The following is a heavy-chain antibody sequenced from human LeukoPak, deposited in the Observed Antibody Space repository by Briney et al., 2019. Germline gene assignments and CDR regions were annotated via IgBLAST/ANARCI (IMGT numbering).Heavy chain of an antibody. CDR1: GLTFNNYE. Sequence: PGGSLRLSCAASGLTFNNYELHWVRQAPGKGLEWVSAISGSGGSTYYADSVKGRFSISRDNSKNTLYLQMNSLRAEDTAVYYCAKDYYDSSGYRPAAFDIWGQGTMVTVSS. CDR2: ISGSGGST. V-gene: IGHV3-23*01. J-gene: IGHJ3*02. D-gene: IGHD3-22*01. CDR3: AKDYYDSSGYRPAAFDI.